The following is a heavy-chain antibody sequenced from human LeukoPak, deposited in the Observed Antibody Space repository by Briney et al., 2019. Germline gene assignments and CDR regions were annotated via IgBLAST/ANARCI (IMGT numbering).Heavy chain of an antibody. V-gene: IGHV3-33*08. CDR1: GFTVSTNY. CDR2: IWYDGSNK. Sequence: GGSLRLSCAASGFTVSTNYMSWVRQAPGKGLEWVAVIWYDGSNKYYADSVKGRFTISRDNSKNPLYLQMNSLRAEDTAVYYCASGYCSGGSCEHEDYYYYGMDVWGQGTTVTVSS. CDR3: ASGYCSGGSCEHEDYYYYGMDV. J-gene: IGHJ6*02. D-gene: IGHD2-15*01.